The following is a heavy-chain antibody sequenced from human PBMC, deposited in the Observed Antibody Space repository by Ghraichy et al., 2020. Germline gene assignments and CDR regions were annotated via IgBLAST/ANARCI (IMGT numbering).Heavy chain of an antibody. V-gene: IGHV3-21*01. D-gene: IGHD4-23*01. CDR1: GFTFSTYS. Sequence: GGSLRLSCAVSGFTFSTYSMNWVRQAPGKGLEWVSSISSSSTYIYYADSVKGRFTISRDNAKNSLYLQMNSLRAEDTAVYYCASDSRLDDYGGLDYPFDIWGQGTMVTVSS. CDR3: ASDSRLDDYGGLDYPFDI. CDR2: ISSSSTYI. J-gene: IGHJ3*02.